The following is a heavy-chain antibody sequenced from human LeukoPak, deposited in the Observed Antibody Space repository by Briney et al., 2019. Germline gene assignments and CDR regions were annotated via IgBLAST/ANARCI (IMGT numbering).Heavy chain of an antibody. V-gene: IGHV3-23*01. J-gene: IGHJ4*02. D-gene: IGHD2-8*01. CDR2: IDTSGGTR. CDR3: VSRVYGHT. Sequence: GGSLRLSCAAAGFTFSNYGMTWVRQAPGKGLEWVSAIDTSGGTRYYADSVKGRFTVSRDNSKNTLSLQMNSLGAEDTAVYYCVSRVYGHTWGPGVLVTVSS. CDR1: GFTFSNYG.